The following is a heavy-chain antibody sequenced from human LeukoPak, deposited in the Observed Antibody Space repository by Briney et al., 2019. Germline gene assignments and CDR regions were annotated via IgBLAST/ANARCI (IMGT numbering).Heavy chain of an antibody. CDR1: GGSISSYY. V-gene: IGHV4-59*01. CDR3: ARAEFFNWFDP. CDR2: IYHSGST. Sequence: SETLSLTCTVSGGSISSYYWSWIRQPPGKGLEWIGYIYHSGSTNYNPSLKSRVTISVDTSKNQFSLKLSSVTAADTAVYYCARAEFFNWFDPWGQGTLVTVSS. J-gene: IGHJ5*02. D-gene: IGHD1-14*01.